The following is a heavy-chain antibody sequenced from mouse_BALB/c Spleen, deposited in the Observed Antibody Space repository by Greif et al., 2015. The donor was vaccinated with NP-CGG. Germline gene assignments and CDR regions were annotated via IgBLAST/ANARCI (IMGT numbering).Heavy chain of an antibody. J-gene: IGHJ2*01. CDR1: GFNIKDTY. D-gene: IGHD2-14*01. Sequence: VQLQQSGAELVKPGASVKLSCTASGFNIKDTYMHWVKQRPEQGLEWIGRIDPANGNTKYDPKFQGKATITADTSSNTAYLQLSSLTPEDTAVYYCALYYRYEDYFDYWGQGTTLTVSS. CDR2: IDPANGNT. CDR3: ALYYRYEDYFDY. V-gene: IGHV14-3*02.